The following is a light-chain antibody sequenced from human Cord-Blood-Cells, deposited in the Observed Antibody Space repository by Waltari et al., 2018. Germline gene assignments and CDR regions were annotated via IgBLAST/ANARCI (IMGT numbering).Light chain of an antibody. CDR2: GAS. J-gene: IGKJ1*01. CDR1: QSVSSSY. Sequence: DIVLTQSPGTLSLSPGERATLPCRASQSVSSSYLAWYQQKPGQAPRLLIYGASSRATGIPDRFSGSGSGTDFTLTISRLEPEDFAVYYCQQYGSSPPNTFGQGTKVEIK. V-gene: IGKV3-20*01. CDR3: QQYGSSPPNT.